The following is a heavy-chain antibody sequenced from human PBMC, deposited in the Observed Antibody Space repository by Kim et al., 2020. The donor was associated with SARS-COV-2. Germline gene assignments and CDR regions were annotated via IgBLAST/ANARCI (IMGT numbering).Heavy chain of an antibody. D-gene: IGHD1-26*01. V-gene: IGHV3-33*06. Sequence: DSVKCRFTISRDNSKYPVYLQMNRLRDDDTAIYFCAKDQGSSWELVDQLDYWGQGTLVTVSS. J-gene: IGHJ4*02. CDR3: AKDQGSSWELVDQLDY.